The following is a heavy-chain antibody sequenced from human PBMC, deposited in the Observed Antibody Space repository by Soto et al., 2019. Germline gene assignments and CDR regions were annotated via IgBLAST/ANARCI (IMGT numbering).Heavy chain of an antibody. CDR2: IIPIFGTA. J-gene: IGHJ4*02. D-gene: IGHD3-22*01. Sequence: SVKVSCKASGGTFSSYAISWVRQAPGQGLEWMGGIIPIFGTANYAQKFQGRVTITADESTSTAYMELSSLRAEDTAVYYCARDLGYYDSSGYFDYWGQGTLVTVSS. CDR1: GGTFSSYA. V-gene: IGHV1-69*13. CDR3: ARDLGYYDSSGYFDY.